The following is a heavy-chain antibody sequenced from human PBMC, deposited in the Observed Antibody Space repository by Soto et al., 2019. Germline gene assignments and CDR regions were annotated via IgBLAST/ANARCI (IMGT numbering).Heavy chain of an antibody. CDR3: ARVGYYSGSGTSSPPRFSGMDV. D-gene: IGHD3-10*01. V-gene: IGHV1-18*01. Sequence: QAQLVQSGVEVKKAGASVKVSCKASGYTFSSYGISWARQAPGQGLEWMGWISDYNGNTQYAQKFQGRVFMTTDTAARTASMELRGLSSDDTAVYFCARVGYYSGSGTSSPPRFSGMDVWGQGTTFTVSS. J-gene: IGHJ6*02. CDR2: ISDYNGNT. CDR1: GYTFSSYG.